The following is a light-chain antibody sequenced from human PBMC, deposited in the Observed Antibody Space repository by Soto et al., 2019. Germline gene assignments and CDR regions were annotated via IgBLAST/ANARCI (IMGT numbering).Light chain of an antibody. CDR3: QQYNNWPPLT. V-gene: IGKV3-11*01. J-gene: IGKJ4*01. Sequence: APCALTLSLSPGAPATLSFCASQSFRGLLAWYQQKPGQAPRLLIYDAYNRATGIPPRFSGSGSGTDFTLTISSLEPEDSAVYYCQQYNNWPPLTFGGGTKVDI. CDR2: DAY. CDR1: QSFRGL.